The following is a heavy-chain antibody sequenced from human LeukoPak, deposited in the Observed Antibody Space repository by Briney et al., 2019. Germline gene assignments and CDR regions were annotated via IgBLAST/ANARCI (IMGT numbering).Heavy chain of an antibody. CDR2: ISAHNGDT. V-gene: IGHV1-18*01. D-gene: IGHD6-19*01. CDR1: GYTLTSYG. CDR3: ARDKETVATYYYYYMDV. Sequence: GASVKVSCKASGYTLTSYGISWVRQAPGQGLEWMGWISAHNGDTSYEEKLQGRVTMTTDTSTSTAYMELRSLRSDDTAVYYCARDKETVATYYYYYMDVWGKGTTVTVSS. J-gene: IGHJ6*03.